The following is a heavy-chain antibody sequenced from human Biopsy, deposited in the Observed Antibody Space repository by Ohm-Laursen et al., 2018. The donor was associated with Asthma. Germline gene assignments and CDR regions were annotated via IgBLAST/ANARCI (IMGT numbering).Heavy chain of an antibody. CDR2: TYHSGSP. CDR3: VRHQYSSSWSTFDY. J-gene: IGHJ4*02. Sequence: TLSLTCIVSGGSITSSSYYWGWIRQPPGKGMEWIGSTYHSGSPYYHPSLKSRATISVDTSKNQLSLKMSSVTAADTAVYFCVRHQYSSSWSTFDYWGQGALVTVSS. D-gene: IGHD3-22*01. CDR1: GGSITSSSYY. V-gene: IGHV4-39*01.